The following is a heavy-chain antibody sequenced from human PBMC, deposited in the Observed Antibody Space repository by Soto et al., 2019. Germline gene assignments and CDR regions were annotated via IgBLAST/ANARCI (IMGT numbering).Heavy chain of an antibody. CDR2: INHGGST. V-gene: IGHV4-34*01. CDR1: GDSISQSGYY. Sequence: PSETLSLTCTVSGDSISQSGYYWGWIRQPPGKGLEWLGKINHGGSTNYNPSLKSRVTISVDTSKNQFSLKLSSVTAADTAVYYCGGGVAGPRDWFDPWGQGTLVTVSS. J-gene: IGHJ5*02. D-gene: IGHD6-19*01. CDR3: GGGVAGPRDWFDP.